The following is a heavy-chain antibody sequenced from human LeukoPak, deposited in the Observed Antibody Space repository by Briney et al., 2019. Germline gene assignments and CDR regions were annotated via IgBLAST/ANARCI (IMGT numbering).Heavy chain of an antibody. CDR2: IYYSGST. J-gene: IGHJ4*02. CDR1: GGSISSYY. Sequence: SETLSLTCTVSGGSISSYYWSWIRQPPGKGLEWIGYIYYSGSTNYSPSLKSRVTISVDTSKNQFSLKLTSVTAADTAVYYCSRGDSAYYPFDYWGQGTLVTVSS. V-gene: IGHV4-59*01. D-gene: IGHD3-22*01. CDR3: SRGDSAYYPFDY.